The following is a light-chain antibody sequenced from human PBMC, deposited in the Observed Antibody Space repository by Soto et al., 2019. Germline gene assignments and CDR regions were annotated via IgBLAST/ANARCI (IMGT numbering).Light chain of an antibody. CDR3: QQYETYSPWT. Sequence: DIQMTQSPSSLSASVGDRITITCRASQIIDTWLAWYQQKPGKAPKLLIYKASSLENGVPSRFSGSGSGTEFTLTISRLQLDDFATYYCQQYETYSPWTFGQGTKVEV. V-gene: IGKV1-5*03. CDR2: KAS. CDR1: QIIDTW. J-gene: IGKJ1*01.